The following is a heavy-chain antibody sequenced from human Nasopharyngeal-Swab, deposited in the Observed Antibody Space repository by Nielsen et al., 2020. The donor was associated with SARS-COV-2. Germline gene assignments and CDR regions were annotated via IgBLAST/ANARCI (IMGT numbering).Heavy chain of an antibody. CDR1: GGTFSSYA. V-gene: IGHV1-69*06. CDR2: IIPIFGTT. D-gene: IGHD2-21*02. Sequence: SVKVSCKASGGTFSSYAITWVRRAPGQGLEWMGGIIPIFGTTNYAQRFQGRVTITADKSTSTAYMELSSLRSEDTAVYYCARSHIVVVTDAFDIWGQGTMVTVSS. CDR3: ARSHIVVVTDAFDI. J-gene: IGHJ3*02.